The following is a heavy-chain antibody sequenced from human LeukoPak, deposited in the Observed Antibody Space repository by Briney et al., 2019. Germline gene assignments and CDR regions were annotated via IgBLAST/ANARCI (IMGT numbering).Heavy chain of an antibody. D-gene: IGHD6-13*01. CDR2: ISYDGSNK. Sequence: GGSLRLSCAASGFTVSSNYMSWVRQAPGKGLEWVAVISYDGSNKYYADSVKGRFTISRDNSKNTLYLQMNSLRAEDTAVYYCAKGQAADSDFQHWGQGTLVTVSS. J-gene: IGHJ1*01. CDR3: AKGQAADSDFQH. V-gene: IGHV3-30*18. CDR1: GFTVSSNY.